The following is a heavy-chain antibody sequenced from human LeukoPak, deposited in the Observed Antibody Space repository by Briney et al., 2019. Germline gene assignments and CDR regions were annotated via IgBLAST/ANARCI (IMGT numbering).Heavy chain of an antibody. J-gene: IGHJ4*02. D-gene: IGHD6-13*01. CDR3: ARAPPALGIAAAGTGGY. V-gene: IGHV4-59*08. CDR1: GGSISSYY. Sequence: SETLSLTCTVSGGSISSYYWSWIRQPPGKGLEWIGYIYYSGSTNYNPSLKSRVTISVDTSKNQFSLKLTSVTAADTAVYYCARAPPALGIAAAGTGGYWGQGTLVTVSS. CDR2: IYYSGST.